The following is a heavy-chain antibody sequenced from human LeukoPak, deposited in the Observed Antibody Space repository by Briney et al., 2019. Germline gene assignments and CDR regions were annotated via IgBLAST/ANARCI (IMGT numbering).Heavy chain of an antibody. CDR3: ARGSGDQFDY. D-gene: IGHD2-21*02. V-gene: IGHV4-38-2*02. CDR2: IYHSGST. J-gene: IGHJ4*02. CDR1: GGSISSYY. Sequence: PSETLSLTCTVSGGSISSYYWSWIRQPPGKGLEWIGSIYHSGSTYYNPSLKSRVTISVDTSKNQFSLKLSSVTAADTAVYYCARGSGDQFDYWGQGTLVTVSS.